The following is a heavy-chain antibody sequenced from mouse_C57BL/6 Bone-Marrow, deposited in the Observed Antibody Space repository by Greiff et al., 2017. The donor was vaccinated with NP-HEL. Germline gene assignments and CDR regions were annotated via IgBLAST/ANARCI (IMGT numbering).Heavy chain of an antibody. D-gene: IGHD2-4*01. Sequence: QVQLQQPGAELVKPGASVKLSCKASGYTFTSYWMQWVKQRPGQGLEWIGEIDPSDSYTNYNQKFKGKATLTVDTSSSTAYMQRSSLTSEDSAVYYCARRGDYDGYWGQGTTLTVSS. CDR2: IDPSDSYT. CDR3: ARRGDYDGY. V-gene: IGHV1-50*01. J-gene: IGHJ2*01. CDR1: GYTFTSYW.